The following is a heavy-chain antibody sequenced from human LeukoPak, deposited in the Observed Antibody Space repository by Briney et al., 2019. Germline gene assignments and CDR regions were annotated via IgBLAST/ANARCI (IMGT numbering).Heavy chain of an antibody. CDR3: ARERLVATIHLFDY. CDR1: GFPFTNYY. CDR2: INPNSGGT. J-gene: IGHJ4*02. V-gene: IGHV1-2*02. D-gene: IGHD5-12*01. Sequence: GASVKVSCKASGFPFTNYYMHWVRQAPGQGLEWMGWINPNSGGTNYAQKFQGRVTMTRDTSISTAYMELSRLRSDDTAVYYCARERLVATIHLFDYWGQGTLVTVSS.